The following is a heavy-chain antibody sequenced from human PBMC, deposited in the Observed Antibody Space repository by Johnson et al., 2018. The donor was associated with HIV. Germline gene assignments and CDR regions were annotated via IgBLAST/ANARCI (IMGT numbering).Heavy chain of an antibody. CDR2: IRYDGSNK. CDR3: TTYATMITMYVEIKGGAFDI. D-gene: IGHD3-16*01. V-gene: IGHV3-30*02. Sequence: QMMLVESGGGVVQPGGSLRLSCAAFGFTFSSYGMHWVRQAPGKGLEWVAFIRYDGSNKYYADSVKGRFTISRDNSKNTLYLQMNSLTTEDTAVYYCTTYATMITMYVEIKGGAFDIWGQGTMVTVSS. J-gene: IGHJ3*02. CDR1: GFTFSSYG.